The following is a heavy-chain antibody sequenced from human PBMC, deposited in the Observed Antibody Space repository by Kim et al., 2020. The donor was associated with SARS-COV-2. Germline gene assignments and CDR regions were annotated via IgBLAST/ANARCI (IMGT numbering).Heavy chain of an antibody. CDR3: AREPGSGYYRHFDY. Sequence: SETLSLTCTVSGGSISSYYWSWIRQPPGKGLEWIGYIYYSGSTNYNPSLKSRVTISLDTSKNQFSLKLSSVTAADTAVYYCAREPGSGYYRHFDYWGQGTLVTVSS. CDR1: GGSISSYY. D-gene: IGHD3-3*01. V-gene: IGHV4-59*01. CDR2: IYYSGST. J-gene: IGHJ4*02.